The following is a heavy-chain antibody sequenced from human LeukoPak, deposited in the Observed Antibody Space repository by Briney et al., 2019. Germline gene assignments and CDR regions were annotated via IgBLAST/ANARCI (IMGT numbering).Heavy chain of an antibody. CDR2: IYYSGST. Sequence: SETLSLTCTVSGGFISSGGYYWSWIRQHPGKGLEWIGYIYYSGSTYCNPSFKSRVTMSVDTSKNQFSLNLSSVTAADTAVYHCASGIPATRRPSFDYWGQGTLVTVSS. V-gene: IGHV4-31*03. D-gene: IGHD6-13*01. J-gene: IGHJ4*02. CDR3: ASGIPATRRPSFDY. CDR1: GGFISSGGYY.